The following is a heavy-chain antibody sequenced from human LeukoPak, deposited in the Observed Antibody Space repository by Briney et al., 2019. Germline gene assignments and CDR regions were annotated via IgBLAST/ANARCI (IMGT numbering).Heavy chain of an antibody. D-gene: IGHD6-19*01. V-gene: IGHV3-30*18. Sequence: GGSLRLSCAVSGFTFSSYGMHWVRQAPGKGLEWVAVISYDGSNKYYADSVKGRFTISRDNSKNTLYLQMNSLRAEDTAVYYCAKDLWGVAGRDYWGQGTLVTVSS. CDR3: AKDLWGVAGRDY. J-gene: IGHJ4*02. CDR2: ISYDGSNK. CDR1: GFTFSSYG.